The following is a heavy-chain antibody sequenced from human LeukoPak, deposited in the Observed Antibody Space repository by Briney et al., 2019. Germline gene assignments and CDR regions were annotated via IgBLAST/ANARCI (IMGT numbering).Heavy chain of an antibody. CDR3: ARKNWNYIGDAFDI. V-gene: IGHV3-7*01. Sequence: GGSLRLSCASSGFTFSSYWMSWVRQAPGKGLEWVANIKQDGSEKYYVDSVKGRFTISRDNAKNSLYLQMNSLRAEDTAVYYCARKNWNYIGDAFDIWGQGTMVTVSS. CDR2: IKQDGSEK. J-gene: IGHJ3*02. CDR1: GFTFSSYW. D-gene: IGHD1-7*01.